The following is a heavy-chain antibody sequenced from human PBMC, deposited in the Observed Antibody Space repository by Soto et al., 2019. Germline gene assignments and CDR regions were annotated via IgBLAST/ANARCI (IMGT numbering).Heavy chain of an antibody. CDR2: ISPMFGKA. Sequence: QVQLVQSGAEVKRPGSSVKVSCKASGGTFNNYAINWVRQAPGQGLEWMGDISPMFGKANYAQKFQGRVKISAYDSTATAYLELSSLRSEDTALYYCARDVEVHTPVFGFWGQGSLVTVSS. D-gene: IGHD2-2*01. CDR1: GGTFNNYA. CDR3: ARDVEVHTPVFGF. V-gene: IGHV1-69*01. J-gene: IGHJ4*02.